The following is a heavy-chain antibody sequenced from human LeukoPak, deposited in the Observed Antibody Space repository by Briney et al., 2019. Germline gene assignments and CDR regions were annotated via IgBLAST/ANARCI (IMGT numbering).Heavy chain of an antibody. V-gene: IGHV1-18*01. CDR3: ARVGYCSSTSCYYYYYYMDV. Sequence: ASVKVSCKASGYTFTSYGISWVRQAPGQGLEWMGWISAYNGNTNYAQKLQGRVTMTTDTSTNTAYMELRSLRSDDTAVYYCARVGYCSSTSCYYYYYYMDVWGKGTTVTVSS. D-gene: IGHD2-2*01. CDR2: ISAYNGNT. J-gene: IGHJ6*03. CDR1: GYTFTSYG.